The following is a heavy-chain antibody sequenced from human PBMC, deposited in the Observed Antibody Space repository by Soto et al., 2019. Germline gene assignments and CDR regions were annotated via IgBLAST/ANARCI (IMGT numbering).Heavy chain of an antibody. D-gene: IGHD2-15*01. CDR3: ARGPRYRSGDTFYGFDP. J-gene: IGHJ5*02. V-gene: IGHV1-3*01. CDR1: GYTFTSYA. CDR2: INAGNGNT. Sequence: ASLKVSCKASGYTFTSYAMHWVRQAPGQRLEWMGWINAGNGNTKYSQKFQGRVTITRDTSASTAYMELSSLRSEDTAVYYCARGPRYRSGDTFYGFDPWGQGTLVTV.